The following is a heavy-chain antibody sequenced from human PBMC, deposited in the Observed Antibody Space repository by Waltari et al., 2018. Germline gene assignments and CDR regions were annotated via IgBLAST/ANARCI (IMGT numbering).Heavy chain of an antibody. J-gene: IGHJ4*02. CDR3: LTILYRYYFDY. CDR2: INPNRGGT. CDR1: GYTFTGYN. V-gene: IGHV1-2*02. D-gene: IGHD2-21*01. Sequence: QVQLVQSGAEVKKPGASVKVSCKASGYTFTGYNMHWVRQAPGQGLGWMGWINPNRGGTNYAQKFQGRVTMTRDTSISTAYMELSRLRSDDTAVYYCLTILYRYYFDYWGQGTLVTVSS.